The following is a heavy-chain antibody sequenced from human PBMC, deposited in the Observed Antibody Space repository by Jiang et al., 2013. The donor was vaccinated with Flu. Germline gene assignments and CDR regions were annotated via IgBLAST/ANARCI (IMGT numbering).Heavy chain of an antibody. V-gene: IGHV4-39*01. CDR2: IYYSGST. D-gene: IGHD6-13*01. CDR3: AILYSSSWYYY. Sequence: LLKPSETLSLTCTVSGGSISSSSYYWGWIRQPPGKGLEWIGSIYYSGSTYYNPSLKSRVTISVDTSKNQFSLKLSSVTAADTAVYYCAILYSSSWYYYWGQGTLVTVSS. CDR1: GGSISSSSYY. J-gene: IGHJ4*02.